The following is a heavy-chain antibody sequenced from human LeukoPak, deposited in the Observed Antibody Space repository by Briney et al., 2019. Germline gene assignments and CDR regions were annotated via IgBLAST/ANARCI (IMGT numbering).Heavy chain of an antibody. CDR3: ARGHESVNDY. J-gene: IGHJ4*02. V-gene: IGHV1-8*01. CDR1: GYTFTSYD. CDR2: KNPNSGNT. Sequence: ASVKVSYKASGYTFTSYDINWLRRATGQRLEWLGWKNPNSGNTDHPQKLHRRVTMTRNTSMSTAYMELGSVRSEDTAVYYCARGHESVNDYWGQGTLVTVSS.